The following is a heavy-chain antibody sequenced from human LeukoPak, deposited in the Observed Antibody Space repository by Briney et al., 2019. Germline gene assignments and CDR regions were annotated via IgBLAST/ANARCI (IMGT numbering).Heavy chain of an antibody. J-gene: IGHJ4*02. CDR1: GFTVSSNY. D-gene: IGHD5-24*01. Sequence: PGGSLRLSCAASGFTVSSNYMSWVRQAPGKGLEWVSVIYSGGSTYYADSVKGRFTISRDNSKNTLYLQMNSLRAEDTAVYYCATFGRWLQLRYWGQGTLVTVSS. CDR3: ATFGRWLQLRY. CDR2: IYSGGST. V-gene: IGHV3-53*01.